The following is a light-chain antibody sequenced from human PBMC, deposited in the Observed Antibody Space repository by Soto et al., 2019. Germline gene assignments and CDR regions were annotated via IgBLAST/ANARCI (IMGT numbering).Light chain of an antibody. Sequence: QSVLTQPASVSGSPGQSITISCIGTSSDVGAYDFVSWYQQHPGKAHKLMIYNVNNRPSGVSHRFSCSKSGNTASLTISGLHAEDDADYYCNSHASRGIHVFGTGTKLTVL. J-gene: IGLJ1*01. CDR2: NVN. CDR1: SSDVGAYDF. CDR3: NSHASRGIHV. V-gene: IGLV2-14*03.